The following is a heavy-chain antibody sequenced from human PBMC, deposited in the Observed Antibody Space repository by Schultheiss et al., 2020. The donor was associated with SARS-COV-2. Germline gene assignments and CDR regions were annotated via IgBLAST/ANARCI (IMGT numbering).Heavy chain of an antibody. CDR1: GFTFSSYS. CDR2: IWYDGSNK. V-gene: IGHV3-33*08. Sequence: GGSLRLSCAASGFTFSSYSMNWVRQAPGKGLEWVAVIWYDGSNKYYADSVKGRFTISRDNSKNTLYLQMNSLRAEDTAVYYCTRSLAYCGGDFSIGLDYWGQGSQVTVSS. D-gene: IGHD2-21*02. J-gene: IGHJ4*02. CDR3: TRSLAYCGGDFSIGLDY.